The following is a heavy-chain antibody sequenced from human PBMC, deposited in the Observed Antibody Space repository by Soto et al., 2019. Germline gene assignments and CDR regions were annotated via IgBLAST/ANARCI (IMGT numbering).Heavy chain of an antibody. D-gene: IGHD6-13*01. J-gene: IGHJ6*02. CDR3: ARDLYISSWTIYYYYYYGMDV. CDR1: GFTFSSYG. V-gene: IGHV3-33*01. Sequence: QVQLVESGGGVVQPGRSLRLSCAASGFTFSSYGMHWVRQAPGKGLEWVAVIWYDGSNKYYADSVKGRFTISRDNSKNTLYLQMNSLRAEDTAVYYCARDLYISSWTIYYYYYYGMDVWGQGTTVTVSS. CDR2: IWYDGSNK.